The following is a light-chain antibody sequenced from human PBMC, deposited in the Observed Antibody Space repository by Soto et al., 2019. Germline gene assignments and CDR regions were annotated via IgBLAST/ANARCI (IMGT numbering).Light chain of an antibody. CDR3: SSYTSSRIGV. V-gene: IGLV2-14*03. J-gene: IGLJ3*02. CDR1: SSDVGGYNY. Sequence: QSALTQPASVSGSLGQSITISCTGTSSDVGGYNYVSWYQQHPGKAPKLMIFDVSNRPTGVSNRFSGSKSGNTASLTVSGLQAEDAADYYCSSYTSSRIGVFGGGTKVNVL. CDR2: DVS.